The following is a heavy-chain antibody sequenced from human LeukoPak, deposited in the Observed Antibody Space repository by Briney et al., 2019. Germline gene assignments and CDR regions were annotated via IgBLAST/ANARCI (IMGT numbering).Heavy chain of an antibody. V-gene: IGHV4-38-2*02. J-gene: IGHJ4*02. CDR2: IYHSGST. CDR1: GYSISSGYY. D-gene: IGHD6-6*01. CDR3: ARSSHSSSSVVVFDY. Sequence: PSETVSLTCTVSGYSISSGYYWGWIRQPPGKGLEWIGSIYHSGSTYYNPSLKSRVTISVDTSKNQFSLKLSSVTAADTAVYYCARSSHSSSSVVVFDYWGQGTLVTVSS.